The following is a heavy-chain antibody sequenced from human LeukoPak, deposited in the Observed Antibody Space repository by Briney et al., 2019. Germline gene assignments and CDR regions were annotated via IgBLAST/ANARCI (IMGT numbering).Heavy chain of an antibody. CDR2: INHSGST. CDR1: GGSFSGYY. D-gene: IGHD3-3*01. V-gene: IGHV4-34*01. Sequence: SETLSLTCAVYGGSFSGYYWSWIRQPPGKGLEWIGEINHSGSTNCNPSLKSRVSISVDTSKNQFSLKLSSVTAADTAVYYCARTPRFLEWLLFDYWGQGTLVTVSS. CDR3: ARTPRFLEWLLFDY. J-gene: IGHJ4*02.